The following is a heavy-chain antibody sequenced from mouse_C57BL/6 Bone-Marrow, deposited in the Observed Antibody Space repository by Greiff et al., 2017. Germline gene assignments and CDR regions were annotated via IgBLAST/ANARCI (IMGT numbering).Heavy chain of an antibody. Sequence: QVQLKESGAELAKPGASVKLSCMASGYTFTSYWMHWVKQRPGQGLEWIGYINPSSGYTKYNQKFKDKATLTADKSSSTAYMQLSSLTYEDSAVYYCARRVYGAWFAYWGQGTLVTVSA. CDR1: GYTFTSYW. D-gene: IGHD1-1*02. J-gene: IGHJ3*01. CDR2: INPSSGYT. V-gene: IGHV1-7*01. CDR3: ARRVYGAWFAY.